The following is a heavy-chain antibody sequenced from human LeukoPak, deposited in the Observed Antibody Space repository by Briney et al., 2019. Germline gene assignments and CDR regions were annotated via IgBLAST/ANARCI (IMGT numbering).Heavy chain of an antibody. CDR3: ARMVYSSGWSFDY. J-gene: IGHJ4*02. CDR1: GGSISSYY. V-gene: IGHV4-59*08. Sequence: SETLSLTCTVSGGSISSYYWSWIRQPPGKGLEWIGYIYYSGSTNYNPSLKSRVTISVDTSKNQFSLKLSSVTAADTAVYHCARMVYSSGWSFDYWGQGTLVTVSS. D-gene: IGHD6-19*01. CDR2: IYYSGST.